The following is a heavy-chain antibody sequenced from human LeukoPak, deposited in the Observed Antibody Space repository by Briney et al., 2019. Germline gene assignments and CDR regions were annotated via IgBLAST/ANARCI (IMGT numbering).Heavy chain of an antibody. CDR3: ARDPRLVRTYSDYYYMDV. Sequence: GGSLRLSCEASGFTFSSYTMNWVRQAPGEGLESVSSITSSSSSIYYADSVKGRITISRDNARNSLYLQMNSLRAEDTAVYYCARDPRLVRTYSDYYYMDVWGKGTTVTVSS. CDR1: GFTFSSYT. D-gene: IGHD4-23*01. J-gene: IGHJ6*03. V-gene: IGHV3-21*01. CDR2: ITSSSSSI.